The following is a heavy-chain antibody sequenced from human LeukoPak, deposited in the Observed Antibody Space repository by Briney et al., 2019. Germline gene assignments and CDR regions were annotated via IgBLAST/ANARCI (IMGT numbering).Heavy chain of an antibody. J-gene: IGHJ6*02. V-gene: IGHV1-69*13. D-gene: IGHD4-11*01. CDR1: GGTFSSYA. Sequence: ASVKVSCKASGGTFSSYAISWVRQAPGQGLEWMGGIIPIFGTANYAQKFQGRVTITADESTSTAYMELSSLRSEDTAVYYCARVCPSNYGWSYYYGMDVWGQGTTVTVSS. CDR2: IIPIFGTA. CDR3: ARVCPSNYGWSYYYGMDV.